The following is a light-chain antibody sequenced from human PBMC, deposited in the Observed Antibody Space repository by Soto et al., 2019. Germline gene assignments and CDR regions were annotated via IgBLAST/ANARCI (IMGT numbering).Light chain of an antibody. V-gene: IGKV1-12*01. CDR3: QQVDTFPLT. Sequence: DIQMTQSPSSVSASVGDRVTITCRASQGISSWVAWYQQKPGKAPTLLIYAASSLQSGVTSRFGGSGSGTEFTLTISNLQPEDFATYYCQQVDTFPLTFGGGTKVEIK. J-gene: IGKJ4*01. CDR1: QGISSW. CDR2: AAS.